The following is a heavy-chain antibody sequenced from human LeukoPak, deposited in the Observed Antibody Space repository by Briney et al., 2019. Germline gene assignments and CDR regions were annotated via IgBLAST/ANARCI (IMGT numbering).Heavy chain of an antibody. CDR1: GYTFTSYG. CDR3: ARGGTGSGWYGVPFDY. CDR2: ISAYNGNT. V-gene: IGHV1-18*01. D-gene: IGHD6-19*01. Sequence: ASVKVSCKASGYTFTSYGISWVRQAPGQGLEWMGWISAYNGNTNYAQKLQGRVTTTTDTSTSTAYMELRSLRSDDTAVYYCARGGTGSGWYGVPFDYWGQGTLVTVSS. J-gene: IGHJ4*02.